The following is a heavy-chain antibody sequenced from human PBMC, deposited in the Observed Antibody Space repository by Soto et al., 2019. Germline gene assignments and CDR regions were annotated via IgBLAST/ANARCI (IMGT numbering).Heavy chain of an antibody. V-gene: IGHV4-34*01. CDR3: ARYYNWNYGTIDY. J-gene: IGHJ4*02. CDR2: INHSGST. D-gene: IGHD1-7*01. Sequence: LSETLSLTCAVYGGCFSGYYWSWIRQPPGKGLEWIGEINHSGSTNYNPSLKSRVTISVDTSKNQFSLKLSSVTAADTAVYYCARYYNWNYGTIDYWGQGTLVTVSS. CDR1: GGCFSGYY.